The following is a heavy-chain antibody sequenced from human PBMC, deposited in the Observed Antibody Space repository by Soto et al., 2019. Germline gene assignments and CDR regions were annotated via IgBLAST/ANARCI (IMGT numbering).Heavy chain of an antibody. Sequence: SETLSLTCTVSGASISSSSYYWGWIRQPPRKGLEWIGNVYYRGSTYYSPSLKSRVIVSVDTSNNVFSLRLSSVTAADTAVYYCVRQVSATGYYFDNWGQGSLVTVSS. CDR2: VYYRGST. V-gene: IGHV4-39*01. CDR3: VRQVSATGYYFDN. D-gene: IGHD3-10*01. J-gene: IGHJ4*01. CDR1: GASISSSSYY.